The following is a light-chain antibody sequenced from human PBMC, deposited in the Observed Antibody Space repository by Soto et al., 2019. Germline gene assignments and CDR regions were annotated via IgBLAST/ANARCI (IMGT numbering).Light chain of an antibody. CDR1: QSVADF. J-gene: IGKJ5*01. CDR2: DAS. Sequence: DIVLTQSPATLSLSPGDRATLSCRASQSVADFLAWYQQKPGQAPRLLIYDASNTATGIPARFSGSGSGTDFTLTISRLEDEDFAVYYCQQRSNWVTFGQGTRLEIK. CDR3: QQRSNWVT. V-gene: IGKV3-11*01.